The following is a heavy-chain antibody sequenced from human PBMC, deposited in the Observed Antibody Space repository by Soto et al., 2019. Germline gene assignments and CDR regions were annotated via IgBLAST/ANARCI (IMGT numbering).Heavy chain of an antibody. CDR1: GFTFSSSG. CDR3: ARAAEWGSSSSGIYYYYYYGMDV. V-gene: IGHV3-33*01. D-gene: IGHD6-6*01. Sequence: PGGSLRLSCAASGFTFSSSGMHWVLQAPGKGLEWVAVIWYDGSNKYYADSVKGRFTISRDNSKNTLYLQMNSLRAEDTAVYYCARAAEWGSSSSGIYYYYYYGMDVWGQGTTVTVSS. J-gene: IGHJ6*02. CDR2: IWYDGSNK.